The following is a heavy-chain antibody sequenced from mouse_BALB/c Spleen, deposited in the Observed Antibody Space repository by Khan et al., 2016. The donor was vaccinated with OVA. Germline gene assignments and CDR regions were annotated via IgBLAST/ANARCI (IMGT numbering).Heavy chain of an antibody. CDR3: ATSYFYGYYFDY. V-gene: IGHV5-17*02. Sequence: EVELVESGGGLVQPGGSRKLSCAASGFTFTSYGMHWIRQAPEKGLEWVAYISSDSSSIYYADTVKGRFTISRDNPKNTLFLQMTSLRSGDTAMYFCATSYFYGYYFDYWGQGTMLTVAS. CDR2: ISSDSSSI. J-gene: IGHJ2*01. CDR1: GFTFTSYG. D-gene: IGHD1-1*01.